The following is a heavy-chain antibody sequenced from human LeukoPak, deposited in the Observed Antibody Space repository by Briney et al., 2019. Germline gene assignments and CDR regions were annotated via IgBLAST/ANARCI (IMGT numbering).Heavy chain of an antibody. V-gene: IGHV1-18*01. J-gene: IGHJ6*02. CDR3: ARDPNPYDRDNYYYYGMDV. Sequence: ASGKVSCKASGYTFTSYGISWVRQAPGQGLEWMGWISAYNGNTNYAQKLQGRVTMTTDTSTSTAYMELRSLRSDDTAVYYCARDPNPYDRDNYYYYGMDVWGQGTTVTVSS. CDR1: GYTFTSYG. CDR2: ISAYNGNT. D-gene: IGHD3-22*01.